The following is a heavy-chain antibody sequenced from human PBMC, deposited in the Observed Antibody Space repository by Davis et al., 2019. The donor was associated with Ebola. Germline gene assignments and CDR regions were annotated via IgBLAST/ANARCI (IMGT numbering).Heavy chain of an antibody. CDR3: AKTSDILSGYPFGPPGD. Sequence: PGGSLRLSCKASGYRFSNYWIGWVRQMPGKGLEWMGTIYPDDSNTKYRPSFEGQVTMSVDKRITTAYLQWSSLKASDSAIYYCAKTSDILSGYPFGPPGDWGQGTRVTVSS. CDR2: IYPDDSNT. J-gene: IGHJ1*01. CDR1: GYRFSNYW. V-gene: IGHV5-51*04. D-gene: IGHD3-9*01.